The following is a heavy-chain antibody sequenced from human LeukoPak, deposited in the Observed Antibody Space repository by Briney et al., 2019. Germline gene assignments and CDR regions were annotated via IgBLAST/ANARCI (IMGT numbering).Heavy chain of an antibody. D-gene: IGHD3-16*01. CDR1: GGCFSGYY. V-gene: IGHV4-34*01. CDR3: ARDSMITFGGAGFDY. CDR2: INHSGST. J-gene: IGHJ4*02. Sequence: SETLSLTCAVYGGCFSGYYWSWIRQPPGKGLEWIGEINHSGSTNYNPSLKSRVTISVDTSKNQFSLKLSSVTAADTAVYYCARDSMITFGGAGFDYWGQGTLVTVSS.